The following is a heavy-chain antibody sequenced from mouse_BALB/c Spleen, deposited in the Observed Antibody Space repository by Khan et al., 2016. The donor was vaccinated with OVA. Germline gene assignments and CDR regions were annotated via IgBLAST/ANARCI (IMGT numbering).Heavy chain of an antibody. CDR2: INPSDGDT. CDR3: TRSGYGTFAY. V-gene: IGHV1S81*02. J-gene: IGHJ3*01. CDR1: GYTFTSYY. Sequence: QVRLQQSGAELVKPGASVKLSCKASGYTFTSYYMYWVKQRPGQGLEWIGEINPSDGDTNFNEKFKSKATLTVDKSSSTAYMQLSSLTSEDSAVYYCTRSGYGTFAYWGQGTLVTVSA. D-gene: IGHD2-1*01.